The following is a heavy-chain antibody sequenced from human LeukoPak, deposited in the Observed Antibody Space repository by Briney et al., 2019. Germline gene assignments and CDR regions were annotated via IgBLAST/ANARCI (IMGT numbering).Heavy chain of an antibody. Sequence: SETLSLTCTVSGGSISSSSYYWGWIRQPPGKGLEWIGSIYYSGSTYYNPSLKSRVTISVDTSKNQFSLKLSSVTAADTAVSYCARWGSGSYSIDYWGQGTLVTVSS. CDR1: GGSISSSSYY. CDR3: ARWGSGSYSIDY. V-gene: IGHV4-39*07. D-gene: IGHD1-26*01. CDR2: IYYSGST. J-gene: IGHJ4*02.